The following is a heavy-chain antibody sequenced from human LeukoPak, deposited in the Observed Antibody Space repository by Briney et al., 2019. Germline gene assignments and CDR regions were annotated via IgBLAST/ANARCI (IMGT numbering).Heavy chain of an antibody. CDR1: VYKFISHY. D-gene: IGHD2-21*02. Sequence: ASVRVSFMSSVYKFISHYLQWVRQAPGLGPEWMGWMHGGNGNTRYAEKFEGRVTMTRDTSTSTAYMDLSSLTSDDTAVYYCAREGSYCVGGDCYSFDFWGQGTLVTVSS. CDR2: MHGGNGNT. J-gene: IGHJ4*02. V-gene: IGHV1-2*02. CDR3: AREGSYCVGGDCYSFDF.